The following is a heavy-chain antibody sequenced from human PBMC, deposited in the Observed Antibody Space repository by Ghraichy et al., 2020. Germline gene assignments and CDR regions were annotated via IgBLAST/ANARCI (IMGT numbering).Heavy chain of an antibody. Sequence: SETLSLTCAVYGESLTGYYWTWMRQPPGKGLEWLGEINHSGRTNYNPSLKSRVTISVDRSRNHFFLTLTSVTAADTAVYFCARGLGEWERRTDPFNLWGQGTKVTVSS. CDR3: ARGLGEWERRTDPFNL. V-gene: IGHV4-34*01. D-gene: IGHD1-26*01. CDR1: GESLTGYY. J-gene: IGHJ3*01. CDR2: INHSGRT.